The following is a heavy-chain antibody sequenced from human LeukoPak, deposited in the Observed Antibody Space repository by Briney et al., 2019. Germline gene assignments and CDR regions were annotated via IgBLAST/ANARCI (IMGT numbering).Heavy chain of an antibody. D-gene: IGHD6-19*01. CDR3: ARSIAVAGPVAYDAFDI. V-gene: IGHV4-30-4*01. J-gene: IGHJ3*02. CDR1: GGSISSGDYY. CDR2: IYYSGST. Sequence: PSQTLSLTCTVSGGSISSGDYYWSWIRQPPGKGLEWIGYIYYSGSTYYNPSLKSRVTILVDTSKNQFSLKLSSVTAADTAVYYCARSIAVAGPVAYDAFDIWGQGTMVTVSS.